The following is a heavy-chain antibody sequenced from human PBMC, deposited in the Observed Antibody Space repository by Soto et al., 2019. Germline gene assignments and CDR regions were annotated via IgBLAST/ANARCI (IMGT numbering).Heavy chain of an antibody. CDR2: IYYSGST. J-gene: IGHJ6*02. Sequence: PSETLSLTCTVSGGSISSSSYYWGWIRQPPGKGLEWIGSIYYSGSTYYNPSLKSRVTISVDTSKNQFSLKLSSVTAADTAVYYCARRGSREYYYYGMDVWGQGTTVTVSS. D-gene: IGHD3-16*01. CDR3: ARRGSREYYYYGMDV. CDR1: GGSISSSSYY. V-gene: IGHV4-39*01.